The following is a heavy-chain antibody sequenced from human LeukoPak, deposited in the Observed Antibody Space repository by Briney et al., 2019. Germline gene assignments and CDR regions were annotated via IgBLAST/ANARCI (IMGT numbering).Heavy chain of an antibody. V-gene: IGHV1-69*05. CDR2: IIPIFGTA. CDR1: GGTFSSYA. J-gene: IGHJ4*02. CDR3: ARDHGSGWYPRLDY. D-gene: IGHD6-19*01. Sequence: ASVKVSCKASGGTFSSYAISWVRQAPGQGLEWMGGIIPIFGTANYAQKFQGRVTITTDESTSTAYMELSSLGSEDTAVYYCARDHGSGWYPRLDYWGQGTLVTVSS.